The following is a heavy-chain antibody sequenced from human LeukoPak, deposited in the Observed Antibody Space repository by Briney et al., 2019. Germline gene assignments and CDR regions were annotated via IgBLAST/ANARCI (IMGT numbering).Heavy chain of an antibody. CDR3: ARDKRYCSGGSCYYYGMDV. Sequence: PGGSLRLSCAASGFTFSSYSMNWVRQAPGKGLEWVSYISSSSSTIYYADSVKGRFTISRDNAKNSLYLQMNSLRAEDTAVYYCARDKRYCSGGSCYYYGMDVWGQGTTVTVSS. V-gene: IGHV3-48*01. CDR2: ISSSSSTI. J-gene: IGHJ6*02. D-gene: IGHD2-15*01. CDR1: GFTFSSYS.